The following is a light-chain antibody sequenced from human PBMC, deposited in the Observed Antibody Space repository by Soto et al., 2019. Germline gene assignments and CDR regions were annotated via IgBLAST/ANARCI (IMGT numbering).Light chain of an antibody. CDR1: SSDVGAYNY. Sequence: LTQPASVSGSPGQSITISCTGTSSDVGAYNYVSWYQHPPGKAPKLMIYDVSSRPSGISHRFSGSKSGSMASLTISGLQAEDEADYYCTSYTSGATLIFGGGTKLTVL. V-gene: IGLV2-14*03. CDR2: DVS. CDR3: TSYTSGATLI. J-gene: IGLJ2*01.